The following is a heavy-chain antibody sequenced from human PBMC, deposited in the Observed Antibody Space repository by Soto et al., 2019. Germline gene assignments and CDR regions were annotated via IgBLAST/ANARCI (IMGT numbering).Heavy chain of an antibody. D-gene: IGHD2-2*01. J-gene: IGHJ3*02. CDR1: GFTFSDYY. CDR2: ISSSGSTI. CDR3: ARALNGYCSSTSCYGAFDI. V-gene: IGHV3-11*01. Sequence: GGSLRLSCAASGFTFSDYYMSWIRQAPGKGLEWVSYISSSGSTIYYADSVKGRFTISRDNAKNSLYLQMNSLRAEDTAVYYCARALNGYCSSTSCYGAFDIWGQGTMVTVSS.